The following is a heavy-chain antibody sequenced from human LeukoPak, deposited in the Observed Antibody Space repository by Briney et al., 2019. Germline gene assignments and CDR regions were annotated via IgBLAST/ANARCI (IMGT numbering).Heavy chain of an antibody. D-gene: IGHD1-1*01. CDR3: ARDILGWNDVDYFDY. J-gene: IGHJ4*02. CDR1: GFTFSSYE. V-gene: IGHV3-48*03. CDR2: ISSSGSTI. Sequence: GGSLRLSCAASGFTFSSYEMNWVRQAPGKGLEWVSYISSSGSTIHYADSVKGRFTISRDNAKNSLYLQMNSLRAEDTAVYYCARDILGWNDVDYFDYWGQGTLVTVSS.